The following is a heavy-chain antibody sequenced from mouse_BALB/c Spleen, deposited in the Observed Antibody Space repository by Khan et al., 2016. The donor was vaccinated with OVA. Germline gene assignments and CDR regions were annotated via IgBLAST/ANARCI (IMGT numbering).Heavy chain of an antibody. Sequence: QVRLQQSGAELAKPGASVKMSCKASGYTFTSYWMHWVKQRPGQGLGWIGYINPSTGYTEYNQRFKDKATLTADKSSSTAYMQLSSLTSEESAVYYCANHGSSSAWLTYWGQGTLVTVSA. CDR3: ANHGSSSAWLTY. CDR2: INPSTGYT. J-gene: IGHJ3*01. D-gene: IGHD1-1*01. CDR1: GYTFTSYW. V-gene: IGHV1-7*01.